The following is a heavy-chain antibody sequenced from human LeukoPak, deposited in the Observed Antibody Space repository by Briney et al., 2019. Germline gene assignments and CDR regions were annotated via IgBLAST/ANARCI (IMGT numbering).Heavy chain of an antibody. V-gene: IGHV4-34*01. Sequence: SETLSLTCAVSGGSFSGYYWTWIRQPPGKGLEWIGEINHSGSTNYNPSLKSRVTISVDTSKNQFSLKLSSVTAADTAVYYCARGVIVGYCSSTSCYRYYYYGMDVWGQGTTVTVSS. CDR3: ARGVIVGYCSSTSCYRYYYYGMDV. CDR2: INHSGST. J-gene: IGHJ6*02. D-gene: IGHD2-2*02. CDR1: GGSFSGYY.